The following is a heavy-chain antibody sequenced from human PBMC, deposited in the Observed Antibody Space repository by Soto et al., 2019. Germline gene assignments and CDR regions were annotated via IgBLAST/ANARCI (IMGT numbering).Heavy chain of an antibody. CDR1: GYTFSTYG. Sequence: QVQLVQSGAEVKKPGASVKVSCKASGYTFSTYGISWVRQAPGQGLEWMGWINGHNGNTNYAPKLQGRITMTTDTSTTTAYMELRSLRSDDTAVYYCARMGDVPYYYYGMDVWGQG. V-gene: IGHV1-18*01. J-gene: IGHJ6*02. CDR3: ARMGDVPYYYYGMDV. CDR2: INGHNGNT. D-gene: IGHD3-16*01.